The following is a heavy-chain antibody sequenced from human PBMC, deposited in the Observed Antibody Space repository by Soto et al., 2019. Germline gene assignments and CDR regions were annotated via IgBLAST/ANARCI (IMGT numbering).Heavy chain of an antibody. CDR2: ISSSSSYI. CDR3: ARDHRTFRYCSSTSCYGFDP. Sequence: GGSLRLSCAASGFTFSSYSMNWVRQAPGKGLEWVSSISSSSSYIYYADSVKGRFTISRDNAKNSLYLQMNSLRAEDTAVYYCARDHRTFRYCSSTSCYGFDPWGQGTLVTVSS. V-gene: IGHV3-21*01. J-gene: IGHJ5*02. CDR1: GFTFSSYS. D-gene: IGHD2-2*01.